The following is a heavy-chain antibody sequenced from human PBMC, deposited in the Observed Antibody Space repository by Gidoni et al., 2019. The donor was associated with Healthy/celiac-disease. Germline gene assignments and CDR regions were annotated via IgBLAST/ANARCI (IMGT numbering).Heavy chain of an antibody. V-gene: IGHV3-33*01. D-gene: IGHD6-19*01. CDR3: ARDGDIAVAGTAQRGWFDP. Sequence: QVQLVESGGGVVQPGRSLRLSCAASGFTFSSYGMHWVRQAPGKGLEWVAVIWYDGSNKYYADSVKGRFTISRDNSKNTLYLQMNSLRAEDTAVYYCARDGDIAVAGTAQRGWFDPWGQGTLVTVSS. CDR1: GFTFSSYG. CDR2: IWYDGSNK. J-gene: IGHJ5*02.